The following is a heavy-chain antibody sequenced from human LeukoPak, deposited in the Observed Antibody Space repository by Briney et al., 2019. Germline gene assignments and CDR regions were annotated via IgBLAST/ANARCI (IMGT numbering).Heavy chain of an antibody. V-gene: IGHV4-39*07. CDR1: GGSISSSSYY. J-gene: IGHJ4*02. D-gene: IGHD6-19*01. CDR3: ARGVGKGGRWLVRGYYFDY. Sequence: SETLSLTCTVSGGSISSSSYYWGWIRQPPGKGLEWIGEINHSGSTNYNPSLKSRVTISVDTSKNQFSLKLSSVTAADTAVYYCARGVGKGGRWLVRGYYFDYWGQGTLVTVSS. CDR2: INHSGST.